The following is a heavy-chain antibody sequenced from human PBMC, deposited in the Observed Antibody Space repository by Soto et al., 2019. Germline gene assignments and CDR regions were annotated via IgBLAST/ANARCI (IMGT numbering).Heavy chain of an antibody. V-gene: IGHV1-69*01. CDR1: GDTFSKYD. CDR3: ARDKGLRVSDVITIYFDS. CDR2: IIPIFDTA. D-gene: IGHD3-22*01. J-gene: IGHJ4*02. Sequence: QVQLVQSGAEVKKPGSSVKVSCRASGDTFSKYDISWVRQAPGQGLEWMGGIIPIFDTAKYAQKFHGRVTITSDESTRTAYLELSNLKSEDTAVYFCARDKGLRVSDVITIYFDSWGQGTLVTVSS.